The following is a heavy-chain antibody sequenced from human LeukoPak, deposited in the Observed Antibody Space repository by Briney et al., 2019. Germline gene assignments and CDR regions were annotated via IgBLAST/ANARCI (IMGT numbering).Heavy chain of an antibody. CDR1: GFTFSSYA. CDR3: AKAGYCSGGSCYSDRFDP. D-gene: IGHD2-15*01. J-gene: IGHJ5*02. CDR2: ISGSGGST. V-gene: IGHV3-23*01. Sequence: PGGSLRLSCAASGFTFSSYAMSWVRQAPGKGLEWVSAISGSGGSTYYADSVKGRFTISRDNSKNTLYLQMNSLRAEDTAVYYCAKAGYCSGGSCYSDRFDPWGQGTLVTVSS.